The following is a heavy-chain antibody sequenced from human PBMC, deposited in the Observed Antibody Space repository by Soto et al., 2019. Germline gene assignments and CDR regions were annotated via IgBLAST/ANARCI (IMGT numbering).Heavy chain of an antibody. D-gene: IGHD2-15*01. CDR2: IIPIFGTA. J-gene: IGHJ6*02. V-gene: IGHV1-69*01. CDR1: GGTFSSYA. Sequence: QVQLVQSGAEVKKPGSSVKVSCKAPGGTFSSYAISWVRQAPGQGLEWMGGIIPIFGTANYAQKFQGRVTDTADESKNTGFMELSSLRSEDTAVYYCARSQGGSSSLDIYYYYYYGMDVWGQGTTVTVSS. CDR3: ARSQGGSSSLDIYYYYYYGMDV.